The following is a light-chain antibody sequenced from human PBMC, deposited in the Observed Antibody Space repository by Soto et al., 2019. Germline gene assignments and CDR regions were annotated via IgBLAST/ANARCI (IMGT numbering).Light chain of an antibody. CDR2: GAS. CDR1: QSVGDY. CDR3: QQYNDWPRT. Sequence: EILMTQSPATLSMSPGERATLSCRASQSVGDYLAWYQQHPGQAPRLLIFGASTRATGIPARFSGSGSGTEFTLTISSLQSEDFAVYYCQQYNDWPRTFGQGTKVDIK. V-gene: IGKV3-15*01. J-gene: IGKJ1*01.